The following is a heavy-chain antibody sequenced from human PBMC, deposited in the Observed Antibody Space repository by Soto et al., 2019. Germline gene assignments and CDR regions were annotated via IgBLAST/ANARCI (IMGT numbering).Heavy chain of an antibody. CDR3: ARGSHRYSSSWYYYYGMDV. D-gene: IGHD6-13*01. V-gene: IGHV4-34*01. J-gene: IGHJ6*02. CDR1: GGSFSGYY. CDR2: INHSGST. Sequence: KSSETLSLTCAVYGGSFSGYYWSWIRQPPGKGLGWIGEINHSGSTNYNPSLKSRVTISVDTSKNQFSLKLSSVTAADTAVYYCARGSHRYSSSWYYYYGMDVWGQGTTVTVSS.